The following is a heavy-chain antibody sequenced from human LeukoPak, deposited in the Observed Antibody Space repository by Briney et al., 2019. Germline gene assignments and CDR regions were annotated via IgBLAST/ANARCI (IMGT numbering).Heavy chain of an antibody. J-gene: IGHJ4*02. V-gene: IGHV4-30-4*01. CDR2: IYYSGST. Sequence: PSETLSLTCTVSGGSISSGDYYWSWIRQPPGKGLEWIGYIYYSGSTYYNPSLKSRVTMSVDTSKNQFSLKLSSVTAADTAVYYCARRRLTQNFDYWGQGTLVTVSS. CDR3: ARRRLTQNFDY. CDR1: GGSISSGDYY. D-gene: IGHD1-14*01.